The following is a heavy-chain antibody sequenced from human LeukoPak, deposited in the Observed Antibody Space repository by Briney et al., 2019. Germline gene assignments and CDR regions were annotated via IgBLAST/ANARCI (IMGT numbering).Heavy chain of an antibody. CDR2: IIPIFGTA. CDR3: ARDINIEVKKCSSTSCYTTPLGY. V-gene: IGHV1-69*13. CDR1: GGTFSSYA. D-gene: IGHD2-2*02. Sequence: SVKVSCKSSGGTFSSYAISWVRQPPGQGLGWMGGIIPIFGTANYAQKFQGRVTITADESTSTAYMELSSLRSEDTAVYYCARDINIEVKKCSSTSCYTTPLGYWGQGTLVTVSS. J-gene: IGHJ4*02.